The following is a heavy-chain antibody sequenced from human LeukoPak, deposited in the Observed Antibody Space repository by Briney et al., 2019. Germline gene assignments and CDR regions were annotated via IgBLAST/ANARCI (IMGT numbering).Heavy chain of an antibody. D-gene: IGHD3-22*01. V-gene: IGHV3-20*04. J-gene: IGHJ4*02. CDR1: GFTFDDYG. Sequence: PGGSLRLSCAASGFTFDDYGMCWVRQGPRKGLGWVSGINWNGGTTVYADSVKGRFTISRDNAKNSLYLQMNSLRVEDTALYYCARDATARTDYYDSSGRTKFDYWGQGTLVTVSS. CDR2: INWNGGTT. CDR3: ARDATARTDYYDSSGRTKFDY.